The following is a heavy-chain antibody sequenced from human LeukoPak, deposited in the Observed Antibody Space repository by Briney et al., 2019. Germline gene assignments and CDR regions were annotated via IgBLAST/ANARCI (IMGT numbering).Heavy chain of an antibody. CDR3: AKDAQRGFDYSNSLEY. Sequence: GRSLRLSCTASGFTYSHFVMHWVRQAPGKGLEWVAVIWSDGTEKYYGDAVKGRFTISRDNSRDTLYLQMNNLGDDDTAVYYCAKDAQRGFDYSNSLEYWGQGTLVIVSS. J-gene: IGHJ4*02. CDR2: IWSDGTEK. D-gene: IGHD4-11*01. CDR1: GFTYSHFV. V-gene: IGHV3-33*06.